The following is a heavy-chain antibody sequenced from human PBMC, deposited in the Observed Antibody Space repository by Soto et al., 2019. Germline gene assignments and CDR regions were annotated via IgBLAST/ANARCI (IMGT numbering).Heavy chain of an antibody. V-gene: IGHV4-34*01. CDR1: GGSFSDYY. D-gene: IGHD3-22*01. CDR3: VRTPYDSSGYYFDY. J-gene: IGHJ4*02. CDR2: INHSGST. Sequence: SETLSLTCAVYGGSFSDYYWSWIRQPPGKGLEWIGEINHSGSTNYNPSLKSRVTISVDTPKNQFSLKLSSVTAADTAVYYCVRTPYDSSGYYFDYWGQGTLVTVSS.